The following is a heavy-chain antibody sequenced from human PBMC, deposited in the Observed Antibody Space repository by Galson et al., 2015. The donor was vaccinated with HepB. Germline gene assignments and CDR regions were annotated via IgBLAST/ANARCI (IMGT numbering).Heavy chain of an antibody. CDR3: VRDLNIAVRCGGY. J-gene: IGHJ4*02. CDR1: GDRFTDYG. Sequence: SVKVSCKASGDRFTDYGISWVRQAPGQGLEWMGWISCYNGNTNYAPKFQGRVTITTDTSTSTAYMELRSLTSDDTAVYYCVRDLNIAVRCGGYWGQGTLVTVSS. CDR2: ISCYNGNT. V-gene: IGHV1-18*01. D-gene: IGHD3-10*01.